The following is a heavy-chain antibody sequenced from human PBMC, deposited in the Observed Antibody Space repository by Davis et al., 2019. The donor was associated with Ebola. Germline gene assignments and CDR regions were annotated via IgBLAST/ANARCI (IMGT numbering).Heavy chain of an antibody. CDR1: GLTSSSYG. J-gene: IGHJ4*02. Sequence: GESLKISCAASGLTSSSYGMHWVRQAPGKGLEWVAVLSYDGSKKYYADSVKGRFTISRDNSKNTLYLQMNSLRAEDTAVYYCAREIPEPGRGALDSWGQGTLVTVSS. CDR2: LSYDGSKK. D-gene: IGHD6-13*01. V-gene: IGHV3-30*03. CDR3: AREIPEPGRGALDS.